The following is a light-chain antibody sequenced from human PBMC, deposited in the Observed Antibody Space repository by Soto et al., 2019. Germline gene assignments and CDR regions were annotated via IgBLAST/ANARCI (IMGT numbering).Light chain of an antibody. CDR1: SSDVGSYNL. J-gene: IGLJ1*01. CDR2: EGS. V-gene: IGLV2-23*01. CDR3: SSYAGSGTFYV. Sequence: QSVLTQPASVSLSPGQSITISCTGTSSDVGSYNLVSWYQQHPGKAPKLMIYEGSKRPSGDSSRFSGSKSGNTASLTISGLQAEDEADYYCSSYAGSGTFYVFGTGTKVTVL.